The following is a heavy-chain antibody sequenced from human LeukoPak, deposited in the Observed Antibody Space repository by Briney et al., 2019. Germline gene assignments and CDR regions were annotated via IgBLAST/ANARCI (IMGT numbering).Heavy chain of an antibody. D-gene: IGHD3-10*01. V-gene: IGHV3-30-3*01. CDR3: ARDRWMVRGVAPDY. J-gene: IGHJ4*02. CDR2: ISYDGSNK. CDR1: GFTLSTNA. Sequence: GGSLRLSCLTSGFTLSTNAMSWVRQAPGKGLEWVAVISYDGSNKYYADSVKGRFTISRDNSKNTLYLQMNSLRAEDTAVYYCARDRWMVRGVAPDYWGQGTLVTVSS.